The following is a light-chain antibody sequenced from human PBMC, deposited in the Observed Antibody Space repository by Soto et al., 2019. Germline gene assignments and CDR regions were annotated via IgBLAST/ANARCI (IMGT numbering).Light chain of an antibody. J-gene: IGKJ1*01. V-gene: IGKV1-5*01. CDR1: QRISSW. Sequence: GDRVTITCRASQRISSWLAWYQQKPGKAPKLLIYDASSLESGVPSRFSGSGSGTEFTLTISSLQPDDFATYYCQQYKGTFGQGTKVEIK. CDR2: DAS. CDR3: QQYKGT.